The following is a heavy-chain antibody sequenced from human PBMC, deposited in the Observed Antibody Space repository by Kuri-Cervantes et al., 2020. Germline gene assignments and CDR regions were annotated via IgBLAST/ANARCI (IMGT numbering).Heavy chain of an antibody. Sequence: GGSLRLSCLASGFTFSTYSMSWVRQTPGKGLEWVANIKRDGCVRYYADSVEGRFTISRDTAKKSLYLQMDSLRAEDAAVYYCVRDLYGAGPFWGQGTLVTVSS. CDR3: VRDLYGAGPF. V-gene: IGHV3-7*04. J-gene: IGHJ4*02. CDR1: GFTFSTYS. CDR2: IKRDGCVR. D-gene: IGHD4-17*01.